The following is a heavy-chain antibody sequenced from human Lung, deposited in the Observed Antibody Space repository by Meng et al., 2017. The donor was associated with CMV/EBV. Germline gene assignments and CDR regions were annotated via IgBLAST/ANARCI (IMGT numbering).Heavy chain of an antibody. J-gene: IGHJ4*03. CDR1: GYNFGAHW. CDR3: ARHWDASWFGF. V-gene: IGHV5-51*01. D-gene: IGHD1-26*01. CDR2: IHCGDSRT. Sequence: ESLKISCRASGYNFGAHWIGWVRQMPGEDLQWMGMIHCGDSRTIYSPLFQGRVTISVDKYISTAYLQLTSLQTSDSAMYYCARHWDASWFGFWGQGTPVTVSS.